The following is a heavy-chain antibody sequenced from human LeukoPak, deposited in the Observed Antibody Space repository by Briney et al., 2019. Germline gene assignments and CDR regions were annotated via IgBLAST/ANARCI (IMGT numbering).Heavy chain of an antibody. Sequence: PSETLSLTCTVSGGSISSSSYYWGWIRQPPGKGLEWIGSIYYSGSTYYNPSLKSRVTISVDTSKNRFSLKLSSVTAADTAVYYCARAPGDSRYYHYMDVWGKGTTVTVSS. D-gene: IGHD2-21*02. CDR3: ARAPGDSRYYHYMDV. J-gene: IGHJ6*03. CDR1: GGSISSSSYY. V-gene: IGHV4-39*01. CDR2: IYYSGST.